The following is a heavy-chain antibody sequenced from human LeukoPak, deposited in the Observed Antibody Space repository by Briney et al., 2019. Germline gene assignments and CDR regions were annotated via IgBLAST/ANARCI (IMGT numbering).Heavy chain of an antibody. CDR2: ISSSSSYI. V-gene: IGHV3-21*01. Sequence: GGSLILSCAASGFTFSSYSMNWVRQAPGKGLEWVSSISSSSSYIYYADSVKGRFTISRDNAKNSLYLQMNSLRAEDTAVYYCARGSTYYYDSSGYYEFDYWGQGTLVPVSS. D-gene: IGHD3-22*01. CDR3: ARGSTYYYDSSGYYEFDY. J-gene: IGHJ4*02. CDR1: GFTFSSYS.